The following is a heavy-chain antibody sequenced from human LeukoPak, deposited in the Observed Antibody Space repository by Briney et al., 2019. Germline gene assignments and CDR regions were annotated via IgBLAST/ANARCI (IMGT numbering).Heavy chain of an antibody. CDR3: ARDLSSTSNWEFDF. V-gene: IGHV1-2*06. CDR1: GYVFTDYF. Sequence: GASVKVSCKASGYVFTDYFLYWVRQAPGQGPEWMGRINCNSGGTMYAQNLQGRVTMTRVTSITTAYMELSSLTSDDTAVYYCARDLSSTSNWEFDFWGRGTLVTVSS. D-gene: IGHD1-1*01. J-gene: IGHJ4*02. CDR2: INCNSGGT.